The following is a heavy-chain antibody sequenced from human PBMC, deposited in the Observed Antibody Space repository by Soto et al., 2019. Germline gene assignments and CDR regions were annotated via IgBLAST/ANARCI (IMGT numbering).Heavy chain of an antibody. CDR2: INHSGST. Sequence: SETLSLTCAVYGGSFSGYYWSWIRQPPGKGLEWIGEINHSGSTNYNPSLKSRVTISVDTSKNQFSLKLSSVTAADTAVYYCARVVRITMAPFDPWGQGTLVTVSS. CDR3: ARVVRITMAPFDP. J-gene: IGHJ5*02. V-gene: IGHV4-34*01. D-gene: IGHD3-10*01. CDR1: GGSFSGYY.